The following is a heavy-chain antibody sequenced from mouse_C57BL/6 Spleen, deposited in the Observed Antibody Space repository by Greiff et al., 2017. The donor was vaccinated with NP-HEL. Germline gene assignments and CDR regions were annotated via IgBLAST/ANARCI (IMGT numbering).Heavy chain of an antibody. D-gene: IGHD1-1*01. CDR3: ARENYYYGSSYGFDY. Sequence: QVQLQQSGAELVRPGASVKLSCKASGYTFTDYYINWVKQRPGQGLEWIARIYPGSGNTYYNEKFKGKATLTAEKSSSTAYMQLSSLTSEDSAVYFCARENYYYGSSYGFDYWGQGTTLTVSS. J-gene: IGHJ2*01. CDR1: GYTFTDYY. CDR2: IYPGSGNT. V-gene: IGHV1-76*01.